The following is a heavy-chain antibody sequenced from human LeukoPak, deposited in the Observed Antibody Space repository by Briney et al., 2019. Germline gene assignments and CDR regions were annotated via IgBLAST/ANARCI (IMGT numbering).Heavy chain of an antibody. V-gene: IGHV4-39*07. Sequence: SETLSLTCTVSGGSISSSSYYWGWIRQPPGKGLEWIGSIYYSGSTYYNPSLKSRVTISVDTSKNQFYLKMTSVTAADTAVYYCASRSTFPYWGQGTLVTVSS. CDR2: IYYSGST. D-gene: IGHD2-21*01. CDR3: ASRSTFPY. CDR1: GGSISSSSYY. J-gene: IGHJ4*02.